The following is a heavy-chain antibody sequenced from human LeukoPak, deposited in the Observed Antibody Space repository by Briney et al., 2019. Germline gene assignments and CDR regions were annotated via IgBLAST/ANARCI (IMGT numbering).Heavy chain of an antibody. CDR2: IYYSGST. D-gene: IGHD3-10*01. CDR3: ARGYYGSGSLDDAFDI. CDR1: GGSISSYY. Sequence: SETLSLTCTVSGGSISSYYWSWIRQPPGKGLEWIGYIYYSGSTNYNPSLKSRVTISVDTSKNQFSLKLSSVTAADTAVYYCARGYYGSGSLDDAFDIWGQGTMVTVSS. V-gene: IGHV4-59*12. J-gene: IGHJ3*02.